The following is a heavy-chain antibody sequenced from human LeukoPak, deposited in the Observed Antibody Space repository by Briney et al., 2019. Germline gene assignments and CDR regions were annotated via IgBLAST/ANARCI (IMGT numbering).Heavy chain of an antibody. CDR1: GFTSSSYA. Sequence: GGSLRLSCAASGFTSSSYAMSWVRQAPGKGLEWVSAISGSGGSTYYADSVKGRFTISRDNSINTLYLQMSSLRAEDAGVYYCAKSGGLSGSGRLGMDVWGQGTTVTVSS. CDR3: AKSGGLSGSGRLGMDV. D-gene: IGHD3-10*01. J-gene: IGHJ6*02. CDR2: ISGSGGST. V-gene: IGHV3-23*01.